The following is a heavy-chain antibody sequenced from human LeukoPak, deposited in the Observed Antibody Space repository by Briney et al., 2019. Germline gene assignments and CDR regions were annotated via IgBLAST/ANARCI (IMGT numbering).Heavy chain of an antibody. J-gene: IGHJ3*02. D-gene: IGHD3-10*01. CDR1: GFTFDDYA. Sequence: AGGSLRLSCAASGFTFDDYAMHWVRQAPGKGLEWVSLISGDGGSTYYADSVKGRFTISRDNSKNSLYLQMNSLRTEDTALYYCVKTNGWFGELLAGAFDIWGQGTMVTVSS. CDR3: VKTNGWFGELLAGAFDI. CDR2: ISGDGGST. V-gene: IGHV3-43*02.